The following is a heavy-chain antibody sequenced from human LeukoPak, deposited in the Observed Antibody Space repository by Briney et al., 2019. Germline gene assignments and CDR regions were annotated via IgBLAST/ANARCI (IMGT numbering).Heavy chain of an antibody. CDR3: ARDIPFAGPGHGGNTALDI. V-gene: IGHV1-18*01. Sequence: GASVKVSCKASGYTFTSYGISWVRQAPGQGLEWMGWISGYNGNTNYAEKVQGRVTMTKDASTSTAYMEVRSLRSDDTAVYFCARDIPFAGPGHGGNTALDIWGQGTMVTVSS. CDR2: ISGYNGNT. D-gene: IGHD4-23*01. J-gene: IGHJ3*02. CDR1: GYTFTSYG.